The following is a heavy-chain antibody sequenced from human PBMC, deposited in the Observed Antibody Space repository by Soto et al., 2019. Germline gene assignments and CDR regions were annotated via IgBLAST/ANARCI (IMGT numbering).Heavy chain of an antibody. J-gene: IGHJ4*02. D-gene: IGHD3-10*01. CDR1: GFTVSNNY. CDR3: ARARVGGLGAIGADY. Sequence: EVQLVNSGGGLVQPGGSLSLSCAASGFTVSNNYMSWVRQAPGKGLEWVSVIYRGGSTYYEDSVKDRFTISRDNSENTRYRQMSRLRAEDTAVYDCARARVGGLGAIGADYWGQGPLVTVSS. CDR2: IYRGGST. V-gene: IGHV3-66*01.